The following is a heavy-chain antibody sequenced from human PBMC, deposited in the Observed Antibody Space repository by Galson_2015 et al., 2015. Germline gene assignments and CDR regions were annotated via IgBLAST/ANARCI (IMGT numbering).Heavy chain of an antibody. CDR3: ARASQDCTGSTCPYNY. D-gene: IGHD2-8*02. Sequence: SVKVSCKASGGSFNIYAISWVRQAPGQGLQWIGGIIPIFSKPNYAQSFQGRVTITAEKSTGTIYMELRGLRSEDSAVYYCARASQDCTGSTCPYNYWGQGTLVIVSS. J-gene: IGHJ4*02. CDR2: IIPIFSKP. CDR1: GGSFNIYA. V-gene: IGHV1-69*06.